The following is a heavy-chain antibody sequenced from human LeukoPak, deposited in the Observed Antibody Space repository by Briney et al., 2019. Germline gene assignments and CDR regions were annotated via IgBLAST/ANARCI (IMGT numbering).Heavy chain of an antibody. CDR3: ASRYYDSSGYYLEAIFDY. J-gene: IGHJ4*02. D-gene: IGHD3-22*01. V-gene: IGHV4-59*01. CDR2: IYYSGST. CDR1: GGSISSYY. Sequence: SETLSLTCTVSGGSISSYYWSWIRQPPGKGLEWIGYIYYSGSTNYNPSLKSRGTISVDTSKNQFSLKLSSVTAADTAVYYCASRYYDSSGYYLEAIFDYWGQGTLVTVSS.